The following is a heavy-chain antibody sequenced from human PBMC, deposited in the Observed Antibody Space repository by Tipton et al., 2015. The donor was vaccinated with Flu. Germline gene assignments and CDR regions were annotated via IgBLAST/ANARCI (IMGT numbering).Heavy chain of an antibody. J-gene: IGHJ1*01. D-gene: IGHD1-26*01. V-gene: IGHV4-59*01. CDR1: GGSISSYY. Sequence: GSLRLSCTVSGGSISSYYWSRIRQPPGKGLEWIGYIYYSGSTNYNPSLKSRVTISVDTSKNQFSLKLSSVTAADTAVYYCARYGTYDGSRYFQHWGQGTLVTVSS. CDR2: IYYSGST. CDR3: ARYGTYDGSRYFQH.